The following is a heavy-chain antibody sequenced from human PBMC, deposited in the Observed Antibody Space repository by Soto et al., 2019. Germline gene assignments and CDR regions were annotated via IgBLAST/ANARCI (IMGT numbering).Heavy chain of an antibody. V-gene: IGHV1-69*13. CDR2: IIPIFGTA. J-gene: IGHJ4*02. D-gene: IGHD5-12*01. CDR1: GGTFSSYA. CDR3: ARGLYSGYDGVDY. Sequence: GASGKVSCKASGGTFSSYAISWVRQAPGQGLEWMGGIIPIFGTANYAQKFQGRVTITADESTSTAYMELSSLRSEDTAVYYCARGLYSGYDGVDYWGLRTVVIV.